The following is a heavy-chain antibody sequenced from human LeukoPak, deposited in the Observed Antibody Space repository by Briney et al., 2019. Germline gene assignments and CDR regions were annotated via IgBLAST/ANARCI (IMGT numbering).Heavy chain of an antibody. Sequence: ASVKVSCKASGYTFTSYGISWVRQAPGQGLEWMGWISAYNGKTNYAQKLQGRVTMTTDTSTSTAYMELRSLRSDDTAVYYCARVDPYFDSTGYYYCPDYWGQGTLVTVSS. V-gene: IGHV1-18*01. D-gene: IGHD3-22*01. CDR2: ISAYNGKT. CDR1: GYTFTSYG. J-gene: IGHJ4*02. CDR3: ARVDPYFDSTGYYYCPDY.